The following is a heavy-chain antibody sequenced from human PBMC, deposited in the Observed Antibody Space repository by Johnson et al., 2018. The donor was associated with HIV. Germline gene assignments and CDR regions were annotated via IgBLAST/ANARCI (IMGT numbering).Heavy chain of an antibody. V-gene: IGHV3-30*14. CDR1: GFTFSSYA. CDR3: ARGCGGDCAHQEAFDI. J-gene: IGHJ3*02. CDR2: ISYDGSNK. D-gene: IGHD2-21*02. Sequence: QVQLVESGGGVVQPGRSLRLSCAASGFTFSSYAMHWVRQAPGKGLEWVAVISYDGSNKYYADSVKGRVTISRDNSKNTLYLQMNNLRAEDTAVYFCARGCGGDCAHQEAFDIWGQGTMVTVSS.